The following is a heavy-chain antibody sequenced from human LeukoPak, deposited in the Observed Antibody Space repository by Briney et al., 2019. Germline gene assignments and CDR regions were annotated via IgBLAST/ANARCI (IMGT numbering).Heavy chain of an antibody. CDR1: GFTVSSNY. CDR3: AIVINYWYFDR. D-gene: IGHD3-16*01. V-gene: IGHV3-53*01. CDR2: IYSGGST. J-gene: IGHJ2*01. Sequence: PGGSLRLPCAASGFTVSSNYMSWVRRAPGKGLEWVSVIYSGGSTYYADSVKGRFTISRDNSKNTLYLQMNSLRAEDTAVYYCAIVINYWYFDRWGRGTLVTVSS.